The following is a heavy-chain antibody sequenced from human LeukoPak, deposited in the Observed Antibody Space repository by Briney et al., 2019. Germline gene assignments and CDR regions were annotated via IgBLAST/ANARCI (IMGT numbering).Heavy chain of an antibody. D-gene: IGHD3-10*01. CDR3: ARQYGRPFDY. Sequence: GESLKISCQGSGYIFADSWIGWVRQLPGKGLEWMGIIYPGDSDTRYSPSFQGQVSISVDKSISTAYLQWSTLKASDTAMYYCARQYGRPFDYWGQGTLVTVSS. CDR1: GYIFADSW. CDR2: IYPGDSDT. V-gene: IGHV5-51*01. J-gene: IGHJ4*02.